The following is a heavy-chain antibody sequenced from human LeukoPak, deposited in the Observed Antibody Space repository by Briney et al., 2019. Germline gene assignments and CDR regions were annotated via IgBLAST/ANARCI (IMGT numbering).Heavy chain of an antibody. CDR1: GGSFSGYY. D-gene: IGHD3-9*01. CDR3: AQGGRINYDILTGYPVGAFDI. V-gene: IGHV4-34*01. CDR2: INHSGST. Sequence: SETLSHTCAVYGGSFSGYYWSWIRQPPGKGLEWIGEINHSGSTNYNPSLKSRVTISVDTSKNQFSLKLSSVTAADTAVYYCAQGGRINYDILTGYPVGAFDIWGQGTMVTVSS. J-gene: IGHJ3*02.